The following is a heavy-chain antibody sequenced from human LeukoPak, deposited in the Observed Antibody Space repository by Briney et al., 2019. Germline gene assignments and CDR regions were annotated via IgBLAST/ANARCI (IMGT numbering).Heavy chain of an antibody. Sequence: GGSLRLSCAASGFTFSSYWMHWVRQAPGKGLVWVSRINSDGSSTSYADSVKGRFTISRDNAKNTLYLQMNSLRAEDTAVYYCASGYSGYDLNYWGQGTLVTVSS. J-gene: IGHJ4*02. CDR1: GFTFSSYW. CDR2: INSDGSST. CDR3: ASGYSGYDLNY. D-gene: IGHD5-12*01. V-gene: IGHV3-74*01.